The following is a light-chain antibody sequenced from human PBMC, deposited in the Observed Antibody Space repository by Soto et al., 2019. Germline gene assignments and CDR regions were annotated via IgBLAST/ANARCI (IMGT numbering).Light chain of an antibody. CDR1: QTIRSD. V-gene: IGKV3-15*01. CDR2: DAS. J-gene: IGKJ1*01. Sequence: EIVMTQSPVTLSVSPGERATLSCRASQTIRSDLAWYQQKPGQAPRLLISDASTRATSIPARFNGSGSGTEFTLAISSLQSEDFAVYFCQQYYDWPTFGQGTKVDIK. CDR3: QQYYDWPT.